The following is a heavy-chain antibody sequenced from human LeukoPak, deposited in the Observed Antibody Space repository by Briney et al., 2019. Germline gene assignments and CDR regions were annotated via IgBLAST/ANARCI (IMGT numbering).Heavy chain of an antibody. D-gene: IGHD4-17*01. CDR1: GFTFSSYA. CDR2: ISYDGSNK. V-gene: IGHV3-30*04. CDR3: ARETGSAVGSTDFDY. Sequence: GRSLRLSCAASGFTFSSYAMHWVRQAPGKGLEWVAVISYDGSNKYYADSVKGRFTISRDNSKNTLYLQMNSLRAEDTAMYYCARETGSAVGSTDFDYWGQGTLVTVSS. J-gene: IGHJ4*02.